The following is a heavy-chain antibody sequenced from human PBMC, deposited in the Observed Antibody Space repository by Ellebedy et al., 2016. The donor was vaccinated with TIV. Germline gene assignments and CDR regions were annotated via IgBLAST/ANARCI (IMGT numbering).Heavy chain of an antibody. J-gene: IGHJ4*02. V-gene: IGHV3-7*01. CDR1: GFTFSRYW. Sequence: GESLKISCAASGFTFSRYWMSWVRQAPGKGLEWVANIKQDGSEGNFVDSVKGRFTISRDNAKNSLYLLLNNLRAEDTAVYCCAKALDSWGQGTLVTVSS. CDR2: IKQDGSEG. CDR3: AKALDS.